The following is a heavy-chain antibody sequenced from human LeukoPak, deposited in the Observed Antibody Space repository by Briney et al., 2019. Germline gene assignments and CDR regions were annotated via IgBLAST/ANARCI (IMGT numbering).Heavy chain of an antibody. Sequence: KPAEPQTLTCTVAGDSNSSGSYYWAWSRQPPGKGLERIETIYYSGSTFYKPAVKSRVTTSVDTSKNQLSLKLSSVTAADKVVYYGARATLRFLEGALVWFDNWGQGTLVSVSS. V-gene: IGHV4-39*07. J-gene: IGHJ5*02. CDR2: IYYSGST. CDR1: GDSNSSGSYY. D-gene: IGHD3-3*01. CDR3: ARATLRFLEGALVWFDN.